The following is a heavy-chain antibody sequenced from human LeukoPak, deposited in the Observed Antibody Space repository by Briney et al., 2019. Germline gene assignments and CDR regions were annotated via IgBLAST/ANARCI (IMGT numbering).Heavy chain of an antibody. Sequence: GGSLRLSCATSGFPFSDFSMSWVRQAPGKGLEWISTTNSGGATTDYAESVKGWFTISRDNSKNILYLQMSSLRVEDTAMYYCAKQSYARSLGEGGPGTLVTVSS. D-gene: IGHD2-8*01. CDR1: GFPFSDFS. CDR2: TNSGGATT. V-gene: IGHV3-23*01. J-gene: IGHJ4*02. CDR3: AKQSYARSLGE.